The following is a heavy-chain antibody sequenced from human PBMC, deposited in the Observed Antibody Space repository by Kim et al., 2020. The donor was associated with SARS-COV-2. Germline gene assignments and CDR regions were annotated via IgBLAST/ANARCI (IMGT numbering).Heavy chain of an antibody. J-gene: IGHJ4*02. CDR3: AKDPGGLLLWFGELIY. CDR2: ISYDGSNK. D-gene: IGHD3-10*01. Sequence: GGSLRLSCAASGFTFSSYGMHWVRQAPGKGLEWVAVISYDGSNKYYADSVKGRFTISRDNSKNTLYLQMNSLRAEDTAVYYCAKDPGGLLLWFGELIYWGQGTLVTVSS. V-gene: IGHV3-30*18. CDR1: GFTFSSYG.